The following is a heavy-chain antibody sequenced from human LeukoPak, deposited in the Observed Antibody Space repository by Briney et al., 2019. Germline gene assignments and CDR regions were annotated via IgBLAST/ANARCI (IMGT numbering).Heavy chain of an antibody. D-gene: IGHD1-1*01. CDR1: GFTFDDYA. J-gene: IGHJ4*02. CDR3: ARCTTGRTFGSLREIKRSREIDY. Sequence: PGRSLRLSCAASGFTFDDYAMHWVRQAPGKGLEWVSSISTSSIYIYYADSVKGRFTISRDNAKNSLYLQMNSLRVEDTAVYYCARCTTGRTFGSLREIKRSREIDYWGQGTLVTVSS. V-gene: IGHV3-21*01. CDR2: ISTSSIYI.